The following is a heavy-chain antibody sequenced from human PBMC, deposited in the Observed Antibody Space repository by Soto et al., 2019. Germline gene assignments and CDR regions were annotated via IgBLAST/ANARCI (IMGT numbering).Heavy chain of an antibody. V-gene: IGHV4-4*07. Sequence: SETLSLTCTVCGASMTKYYLSWIRQPAGKGLEWIGRIYNSGSTNYNPYLKSRVTMSIDTSNKHFSLSLKSVTAADTAVYYCARTVGAAYYFDFWGQGALVTV. CDR1: GASMTKYY. D-gene: IGHD1-26*01. CDR2: IYNSGST. CDR3: ARTVGAAYYFDF. J-gene: IGHJ4*02.